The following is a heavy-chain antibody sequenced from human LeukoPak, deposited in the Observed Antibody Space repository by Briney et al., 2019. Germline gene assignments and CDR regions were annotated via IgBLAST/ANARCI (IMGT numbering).Heavy chain of an antibody. CDR2: INPNSGGT. Sequence: GASVTVSCKASGYTFTGYYMHWVRQAPGQGLEWMGWINPNSGGTNYAQKLQGRVTMTTDTSTSTAYMELRSLRSDDTAVYYCARGGWGATIETRNYYYYYYMDVWGKGTTVTISS. J-gene: IGHJ6*03. CDR3: ARGGWGATIETRNYYYYYYMDV. D-gene: IGHD5-12*01. CDR1: GYTFTGYY. V-gene: IGHV1-2*02.